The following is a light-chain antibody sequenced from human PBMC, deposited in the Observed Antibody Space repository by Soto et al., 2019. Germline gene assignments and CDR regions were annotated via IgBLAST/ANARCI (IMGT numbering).Light chain of an antibody. J-gene: IGKJ4*01. Sequence: DIVRTQSPDSLAVSLGERATINCKSSQSVLYSSTNRNYLAWYQQKSGQPPKLLIYWASTRESGVPDRFSGSGSGTDFTLTISSLQAEDVAVYYCQQHYSSPLTFGGGTKVDIK. CDR1: QSVLYSSTNRNY. CDR3: QQHYSSPLT. V-gene: IGKV4-1*01. CDR2: WAS.